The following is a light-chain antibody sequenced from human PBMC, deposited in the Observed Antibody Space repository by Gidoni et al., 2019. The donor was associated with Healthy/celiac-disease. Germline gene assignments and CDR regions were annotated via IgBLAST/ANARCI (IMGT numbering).Light chain of an antibody. CDR1: QSVSTY. CDR2: GAS. CDR3: QQFDSWPLA. J-gene: IGKJ3*01. Sequence: DIVMTQSPATLSASPGEGATLSCRASQSVSTYVAWYQQQRGQAPRLIISGASSRPPGISAMFSGSGSGTEFSLSISSLESEDFAVYYCQQFDSWPLAFGPGT. V-gene: IGKV3-15*01.